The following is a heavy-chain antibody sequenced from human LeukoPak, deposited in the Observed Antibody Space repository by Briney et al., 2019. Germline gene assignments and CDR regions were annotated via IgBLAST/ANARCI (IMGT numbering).Heavy chain of an antibody. CDR3: ARTYYDFWSGQRFFYYYMDV. Sequence: SETLSLTCTVSGGSISSSSYYWGWIRQPPGKGLEWIGSIYYSGSTYYNPSLKSRVTISVDTSKNQFSLKPSSVTAADTAVYYCARTYYDFWSGQRFFYYYMDVWGKGTTVTVSS. D-gene: IGHD3-3*01. J-gene: IGHJ6*03. CDR2: IYYSGST. V-gene: IGHV4-39*07. CDR1: GGSISSSSYY.